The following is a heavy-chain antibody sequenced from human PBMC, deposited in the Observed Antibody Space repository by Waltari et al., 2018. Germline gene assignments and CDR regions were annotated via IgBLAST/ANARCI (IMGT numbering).Heavy chain of an antibody. V-gene: IGHV3-7*01. CDR1: GFTLNNYW. Sequence: EVHLVQSGGGLIQPGGSLRLRCGVSGFTLNNYWMTWFCQGPGKGLGGVANINQDGRDKNYVDSVEGRFTISRDNAQNSVYLQMNSLGAEDTAVYYCARDVPNGYFDYWGSGTLVTVSS. CDR3: ARDVPNGYFDY. CDR2: INQDGRDK. J-gene: IGHJ4*02. D-gene: IGHD1-1*01.